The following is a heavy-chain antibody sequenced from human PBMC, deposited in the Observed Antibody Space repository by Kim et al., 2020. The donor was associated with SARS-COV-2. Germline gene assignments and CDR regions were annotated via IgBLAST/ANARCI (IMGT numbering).Heavy chain of an antibody. D-gene: IGHD2-15*01. V-gene: IGHV4-31*02. CDR3: ARDIVDFYGMDV. J-gene: IGHJ6*02. Sequence: YYNPALKSRVTISVDTSKNQFSLKLRSVTAADTAVYYCARDIVDFYGMDVWGQGTTVTVSS.